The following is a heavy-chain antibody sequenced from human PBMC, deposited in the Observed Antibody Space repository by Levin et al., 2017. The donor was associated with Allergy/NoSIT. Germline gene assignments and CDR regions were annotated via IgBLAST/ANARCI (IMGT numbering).Heavy chain of an antibody. D-gene: IGHD6-19*01. CDR1: GFTFSSDT. Sequence: GASVKVSCVASGFTFSSDTMNWVRQAPGKGLEWVSSISSSSYYIYYADSVKGRFTISRDNAKNSLYLQMNSLRAEDTAVYYCARDSSGWYTLSYYYGMDVWGQGTTVTVSS. J-gene: IGHJ6*02. CDR3: ARDSSGWYTLSYYYGMDV. V-gene: IGHV3-21*01. CDR2: ISSSSYYI.